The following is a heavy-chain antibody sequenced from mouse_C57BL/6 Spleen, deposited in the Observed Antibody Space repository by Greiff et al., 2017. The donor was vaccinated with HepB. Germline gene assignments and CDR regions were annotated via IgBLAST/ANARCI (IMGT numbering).Heavy chain of an antibody. CDR3: ARMGYDYFDY. CDR1: GYAFSSSW. Sequence: QVQLQQSGPELVKPGASVKISCKASGYAFSSSWMNWVKQRPGKGLEWIGRIYPGDGDTNYNGKFKGKATLTADKSSSTAYMQLSSLTSEDSAVSFCARMGYDYFDYWGQGTTLTVSS. CDR2: IYPGDGDT. J-gene: IGHJ2*01. D-gene: IGHD2-3*01. V-gene: IGHV1-82*01.